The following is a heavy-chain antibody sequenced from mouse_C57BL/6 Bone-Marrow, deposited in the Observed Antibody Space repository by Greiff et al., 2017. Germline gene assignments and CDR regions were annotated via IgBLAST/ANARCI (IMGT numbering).Heavy chain of an antibody. CDR3: ARGWSRDYYAMDY. CDR2: IDPSDSYT. V-gene: IGHV1-50*01. CDR1: GYTFTSYW. Sequence: QVQLQQPGAELVKPGASVKLSCKASGYTFTSYWMQWVKQRPGQGLEWIGEIDPSDSYTNYNQKFKGKATLTVDTSSSTAYMQLSSLTSEDYAVYYCARGWSRDYYAMDYWGQGTSVTVSS. D-gene: IGHD1-1*02. J-gene: IGHJ4*01.